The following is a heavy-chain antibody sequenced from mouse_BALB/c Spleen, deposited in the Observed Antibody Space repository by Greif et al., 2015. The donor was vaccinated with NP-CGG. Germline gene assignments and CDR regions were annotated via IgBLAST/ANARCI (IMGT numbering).Heavy chain of an antibody. J-gene: IGHJ3*01. CDR1: GYTFTSYW. Sequence: QVQLQQSGAELVKPGASVKLSCKASGYTFTSYWMHWVKQRPGQGLEWIGEINPSNGRTNYNEKFKSKATLTVDKSSSTAYMQLSSLTSEDSAVYNCAEGYDYDRFAYWGQGTLVTVSA. D-gene: IGHD2-4*01. V-gene: IGHV1S81*02. CDR3: AEGYDYDRFAY. CDR2: INPSNGRT.